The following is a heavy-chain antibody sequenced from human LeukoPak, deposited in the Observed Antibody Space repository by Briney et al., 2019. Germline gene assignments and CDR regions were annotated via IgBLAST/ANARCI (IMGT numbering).Heavy chain of an antibody. V-gene: IGHV4-34*01. CDR1: GGSFSGYY. Sequence: SETLSLTCAVYGGSFSGYYWSWLRQPPGKGLEWIGEINHSGSTNYNPSLESRDTISVDTSKNQFSLKLSPVTAADTAVYYCARTRVVVLRRATEFDYWGQGTLVTVSS. CDR3: ARTRVVVLRRATEFDY. CDR2: INHSGST. J-gene: IGHJ4*02. D-gene: IGHD3-22*01.